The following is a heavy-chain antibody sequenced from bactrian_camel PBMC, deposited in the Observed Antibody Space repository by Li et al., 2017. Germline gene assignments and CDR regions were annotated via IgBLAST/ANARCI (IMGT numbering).Heavy chain of an antibody. CDR2: LVTGATTT. V-gene: IGHV3S54*01. D-gene: IGHD5*01. CDR1: GDIAGGNC. CDR3: AYGDFMTCVPLSDWVRTEGPRLNY. Sequence: QVQLVESGGGSVQVGGSLRLSCAASGDIAGGNCMGWIRQRPGEEREGIAGLVTGATTTWYAASVKGRFTISQDKNTLYLQMNSLKPEDTGMYYCAYGDFMTCVPLSDWVRTEGPRLNYPGQGTQVTVS. J-gene: IGHJ4*01.